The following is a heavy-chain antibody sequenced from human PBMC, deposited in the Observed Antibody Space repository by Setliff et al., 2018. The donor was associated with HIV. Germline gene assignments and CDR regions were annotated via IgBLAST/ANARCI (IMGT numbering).Heavy chain of an antibody. J-gene: IGHJ4*02. CDR1: GYRFTSYW. V-gene: IGHV5-51*01. D-gene: IGHD3-22*01. Sequence: PGESLKISCKGFGYRFTSYWIGWARHVPGKGLEWMGIIYPSDSDTRYSPSFQGQVTISADKSISIAYLQWNSLKASDTAMYYCARQRYYDSSPFDYWGQGTLVTVSS. CDR3: ARQRYYDSSPFDY. CDR2: IYPSDSDT.